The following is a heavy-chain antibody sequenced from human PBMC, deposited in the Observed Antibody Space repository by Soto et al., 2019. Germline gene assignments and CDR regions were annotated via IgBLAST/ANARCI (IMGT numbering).Heavy chain of an antibody. CDR1: GFTFDDYT. CDR3: AKAAGSYRNYYGMDV. J-gene: IGHJ6*02. CDR2: ISWDGGST. Sequence: GGSLRLSCAASGFTFDDYTMHWVRQAPGKGLEWVSLISWDGGSTYYADSVKGRFTISRDNSKNSLYLQMNSLRTEDTALYYCAKAAGSYRNYYGMDVWGQGTTVTVSS. V-gene: IGHV3-43*01. D-gene: IGHD3-16*02.